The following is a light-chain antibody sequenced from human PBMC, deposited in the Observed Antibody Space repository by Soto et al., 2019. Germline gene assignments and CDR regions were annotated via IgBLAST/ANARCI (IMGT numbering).Light chain of an antibody. J-gene: IGKJ1*01. CDR1: QSVLYSSNNKNY. Sequence: DIVMTQSPDSLAVSLGERATINCKSSQSVLYSSNNKNYLAWYQHKPGQPPKLLIYWASTRESVVPDRFSGSGSGTDFTLTISSLQAEDVAVYYCQQYYSIPWTFGQGTKVEIK. V-gene: IGKV4-1*01. CDR2: WAS. CDR3: QQYYSIPWT.